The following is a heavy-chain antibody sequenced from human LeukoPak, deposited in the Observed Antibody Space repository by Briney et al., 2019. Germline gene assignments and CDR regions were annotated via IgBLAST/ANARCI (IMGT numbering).Heavy chain of an antibody. Sequence: GGSLRLSCAASGFTFSSYAMSWVRQAPGKGLEWVSAISGSGGSTYYADSVKGRFTISRDNSKNTLYLQMNSLRAEDTAVYYCAKDIGRGYYYGSGSYSDAFDIWGQGTMVTVSS. D-gene: IGHD3-10*01. CDR2: ISGSGGST. V-gene: IGHV3-23*01. CDR3: AKDIGRGYYYGSGSYSDAFDI. J-gene: IGHJ3*02. CDR1: GFTFSSYA.